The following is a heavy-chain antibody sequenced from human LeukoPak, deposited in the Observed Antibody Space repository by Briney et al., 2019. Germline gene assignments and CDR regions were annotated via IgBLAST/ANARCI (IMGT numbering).Heavy chain of an antibody. CDR3: AKDGGSSGSYYAY. CDR1: GFTFSSYG. Sequence: PGGSLRLSCAASGFTFSSYGMSWVRQAPGKGLEWVSAISGSGGSTYYADSVKGRFTISRDNSKNTLYLQMNSLRAEDTAVYYCAKDGGSSGSYYAYWGQGTLVTVSS. J-gene: IGHJ4*02. D-gene: IGHD3-10*01. V-gene: IGHV3-23*01. CDR2: ISGSGGST.